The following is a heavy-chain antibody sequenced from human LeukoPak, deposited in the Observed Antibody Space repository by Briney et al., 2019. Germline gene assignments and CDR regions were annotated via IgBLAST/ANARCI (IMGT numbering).Heavy chain of an antibody. Sequence: SETLSLTCTVSGYSISSGYYWGWIRQPPGKGLEWIGSIYHSGSTYYNPSLKSRVTISVDTSKNQFSLKLSSVTAADTAVYYCARTACSGGTCYSHRGAFDIWGQGTMVIVSS. J-gene: IGHJ3*02. CDR2: IYHSGST. D-gene: IGHD2-15*01. CDR3: ARTACSGGTCYSHRGAFDI. CDR1: GYSISSGYY. V-gene: IGHV4-38-2*02.